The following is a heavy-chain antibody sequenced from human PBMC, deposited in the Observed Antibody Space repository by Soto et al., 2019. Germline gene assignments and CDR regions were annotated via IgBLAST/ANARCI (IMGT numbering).Heavy chain of an antibody. CDR3: ARGTEYSISSHSNWFDP. V-gene: IGHV4-34*01. Sequence: PSETLSLTCAVYGGSFSGYYWSWIRQPPGKGLEWIGEINHSGSTNYNPSLKSRVTISVDTSKNQFSLKLSSVTAADTAVYYCARGTEYSISSHSNWFDPWGQGTLVTVSS. J-gene: IGHJ5*02. D-gene: IGHD6-6*01. CDR1: GGSFSGYY. CDR2: INHSGST.